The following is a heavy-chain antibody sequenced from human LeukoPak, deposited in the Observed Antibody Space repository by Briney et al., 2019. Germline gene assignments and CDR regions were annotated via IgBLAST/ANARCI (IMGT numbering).Heavy chain of an antibody. CDR3: ASIYSSGYETDY. CDR2: INPNGGGT. D-gene: IGHD3-22*01. J-gene: IGHJ4*02. Sequence: ASVKVSCKASGYTFTGYYMHWVRQAPGQGLEWMGWINPNGGGTNYAQKFQGRVTMTRDTSISTAYMELSRLRSDDTAVYYCASIYSSGYETDYWGQGTLVTVSS. CDR1: GYTFTGYY. V-gene: IGHV1-2*02.